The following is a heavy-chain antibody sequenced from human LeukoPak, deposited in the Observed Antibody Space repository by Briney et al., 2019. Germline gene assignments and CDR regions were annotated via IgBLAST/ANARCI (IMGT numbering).Heavy chain of an antibody. CDR1: GYTFTSYY. J-gene: IGHJ4*02. V-gene: IGHV1-46*01. Sequence: ASVKVSCKASGYTFTSYYIHWVRQAPGQGLERMGVISPSGGSTSYAQKFQGRVTMTRDTSTSTVYMDLSSLRSEDTAVYYCARTYCRDGSCYYLDYWGQGTLVTVSS. CDR3: ARTYCRDGSCYYLDY. CDR2: ISPSGGST. D-gene: IGHD2-15*01.